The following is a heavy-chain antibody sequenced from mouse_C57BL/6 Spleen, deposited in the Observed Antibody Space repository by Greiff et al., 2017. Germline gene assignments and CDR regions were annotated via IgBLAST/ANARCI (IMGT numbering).Heavy chain of an antibody. CDR1: GFSLTSYG. V-gene: IGHV2-3*01. CDR3: AKPDYYGSSLAY. Sequence: QVQLKESGPGLVAPSQSLSITCTVSGFSLTSYGVSWVRQPPGKGLEWLGVIWGDGSTNYHSALISRLSISKENSKSQVFLKLNSLQTDATATYYCAKPDYYGSSLAYWGQGTLVTVSA. D-gene: IGHD1-1*01. CDR2: IWGDGST. J-gene: IGHJ3*01.